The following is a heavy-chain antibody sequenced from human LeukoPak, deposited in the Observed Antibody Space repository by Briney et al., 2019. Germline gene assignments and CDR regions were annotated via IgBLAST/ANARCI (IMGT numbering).Heavy chain of an antibody. CDR2: INSVGSSI. Sequence: GGSLRLSCVASGFTFSSYWMHWVRQAPGKGLVWVSRINSVGSSISYADSMKGRFTISRDNAKNTLYLQMNSLRAEDTAVYYCSRGSPATVTALGHWGQGTLVTVSS. CDR1: GFTFSSYW. J-gene: IGHJ4*02. D-gene: IGHD5-18*01. V-gene: IGHV3-74*01. CDR3: SRGSPATVTALGH.